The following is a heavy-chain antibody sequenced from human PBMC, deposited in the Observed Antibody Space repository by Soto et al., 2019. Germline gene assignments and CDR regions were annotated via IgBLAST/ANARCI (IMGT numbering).Heavy chain of an antibody. V-gene: IGHV3-23*01. CDR2: ISGSGGST. CDR3: AKPRYSGSYYYFDY. D-gene: IGHD1-26*01. Sequence: LSLTCAASGFTFSSYAMSWVRQAPGKGLEWVSAISGSGGSTYYADSVKGRFTISRDNSKNTLYLQMNSLRAEDTAVYYCAKPRYSGSYYYFDYWGQGTLVTVSS. J-gene: IGHJ4*02. CDR1: GFTFSSYA.